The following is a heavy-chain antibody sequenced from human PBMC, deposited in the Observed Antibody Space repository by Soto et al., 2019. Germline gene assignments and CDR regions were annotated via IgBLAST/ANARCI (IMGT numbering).Heavy chain of an antibody. CDR2: ISGSGGST. V-gene: IGHV3-23*01. J-gene: IGHJ5*02. CDR1: GFTFSSYA. CDR3: AKDVFYDSSGYYRLPFDP. Sequence: EVQLLESGGGLVQPGGSLRLSCAASGFTFSSYAMSWVRQAPGKGLEWVSAISGSGGSTYYADSVKGRFTISRDNSKNTLYLQMNSLRAEDTAVYYCAKDVFYDSSGYYRLPFDPWGQGTLVTVSS. D-gene: IGHD3-22*01.